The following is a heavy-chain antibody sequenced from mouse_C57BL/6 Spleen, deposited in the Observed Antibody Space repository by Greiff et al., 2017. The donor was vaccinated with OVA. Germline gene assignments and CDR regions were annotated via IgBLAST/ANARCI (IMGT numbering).Heavy chain of an antibody. CDR1: GYTFTDYY. D-gene: IGHD1-1*01. V-gene: IGHV1-19*01. J-gene: IGHJ1*03. CDR2: INPYNGGT. CDR3: ARAGNYYGSSYRYFEV. Sequence: EVQLQQSGPVLVKPGASVKMSCKASGYTFTDYYMNWVKQSHGKSLEWIGVINPYNGGTSYNQKFKGKATLTVDKSSSTAYMELNSLTSEDSAVYYCARAGNYYGSSYRYFEVWGTGTTVTVSS.